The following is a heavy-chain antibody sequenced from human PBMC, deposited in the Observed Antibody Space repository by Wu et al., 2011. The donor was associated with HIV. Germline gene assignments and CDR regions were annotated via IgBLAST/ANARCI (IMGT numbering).Heavy chain of an antibody. CDR3: AREGNSGYDWAGLDY. CDR1: GYIFINYG. Sequence: QVQLVQSGLEVKKPGASVKVSCEASGYIFINYGINWVRQAPGQGLEWMGRISVNDGEIDYAQKFQGRVTMTRDTSISTAYMELSRLRSDDTAVYYCAREGNSGYDWAGLDYWGQGTLVTVSS. J-gene: IGHJ4*02. D-gene: IGHD5-12*01. V-gene: IGHV1-2*06. CDR2: ISVNDGEI.